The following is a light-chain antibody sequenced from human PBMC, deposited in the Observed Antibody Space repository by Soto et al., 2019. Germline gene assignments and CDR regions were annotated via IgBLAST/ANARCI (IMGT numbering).Light chain of an antibody. J-gene: IGKJ4*01. CDR1: QSVSSSY. CDR2: GAS. Sequence: PEERATLSCRASQSVSSSYLAWYQQKPGQAPRLLIYGASSRATGVPDRFSGSGSGTDFTLTISRLEPEDFAVYYCQQYGSSLLTFGGGTKVDIK. V-gene: IGKV3-20*01. CDR3: QQYGSSLLT.